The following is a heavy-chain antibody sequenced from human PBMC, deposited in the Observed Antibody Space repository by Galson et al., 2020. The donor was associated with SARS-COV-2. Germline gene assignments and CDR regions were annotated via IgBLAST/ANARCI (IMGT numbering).Heavy chain of an antibody. D-gene: IGHD3-3*01. CDR1: GYPISSNYY. J-gene: IGHJ4*02. CDR2: LYHSGTT. V-gene: IGHV4-38-2*02. CDR3: ARATYFDFWSHPPARFDY. Sequence: SQTLSLTCTVSGYPISSNYYWGWIRQPPGKGLQWIGTLYHSGTTYYNPSLKSRVSTSVDASKNQFSLKLTSVSAADTAGYYCARATYFDFWSHPPARFDYWGQGILVTVSS.